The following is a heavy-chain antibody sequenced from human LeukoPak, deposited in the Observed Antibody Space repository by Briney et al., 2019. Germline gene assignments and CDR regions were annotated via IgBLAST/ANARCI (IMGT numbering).Heavy chain of an antibody. Sequence: GGSLRLSCAASGFTLSDYYMSWIRQAPGKGLEWISYISSSGSTISYADSVKGRFTISRDNAKNSLYLQMNSLRAEDTAVYYCARDWYYFDSSGYYSNHWFDPWGQGTLVTVSS. CDR1: GFTLSDYY. CDR3: ARDWYYFDSSGYYSNHWFDP. J-gene: IGHJ5*02. V-gene: IGHV3-11*01. D-gene: IGHD3-22*01. CDR2: ISSSGSTI.